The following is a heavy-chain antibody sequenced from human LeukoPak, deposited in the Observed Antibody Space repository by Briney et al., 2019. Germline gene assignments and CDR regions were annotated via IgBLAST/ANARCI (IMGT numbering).Heavy chain of an antibody. V-gene: IGHV3-7*01. CDR3: AREITYYGMDV. CDR1: GFTFSRYW. Sequence: GGSLRLSCAASGFTFSRYWMTWVRQAPGKGLEWAANIKEDGSEKYYVDSVEGRFTISRDNAKKSLYLQMNSLRAEDTAVYYCAREITYYGMDVWGQGTTVTVSS. J-gene: IGHJ6*02. D-gene: IGHD3-16*01. CDR2: IKEDGSEK.